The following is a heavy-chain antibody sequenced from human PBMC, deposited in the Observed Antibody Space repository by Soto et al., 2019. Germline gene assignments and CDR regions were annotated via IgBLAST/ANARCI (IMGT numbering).Heavy chain of an antibody. V-gene: IGHV1-69*01. CDR1: GGTFSNYV. J-gene: IGHJ6*02. CDR2: IIPIVGTG. CDR3: ARVVILVPTASTHYYYHMDV. Sequence: QVQLVQSGAEVRKPGSSVTVSCKASGGTFSNYVISWVRQAPGQGLEWMGGIIPIVGTGSYAQKFQGRVTITADEPTTTAYMELSSLRFEDTAVHYCARVVILVPTASTHYYYHMDVWGPGTTVTVSS. D-gene: IGHD2-2*01.